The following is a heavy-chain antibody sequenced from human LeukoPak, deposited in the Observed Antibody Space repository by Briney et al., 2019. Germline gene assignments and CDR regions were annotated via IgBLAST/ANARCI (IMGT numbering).Heavy chain of an antibody. V-gene: IGHV3-9*01. CDR2: ISWNSGSI. Sequence: GGSLRLSCAASGFTFDDYAMHWVRQAPGKGLERVSGISWNSGSIGYADSVKGRFTISRDNAKNSLYLQMNSLRAEDTALYYCAKSGGYSYGGYDYWGQGTLVTVSS. J-gene: IGHJ4*02. D-gene: IGHD5-18*01. CDR1: GFTFDDYA. CDR3: AKSGGYSYGGYDY.